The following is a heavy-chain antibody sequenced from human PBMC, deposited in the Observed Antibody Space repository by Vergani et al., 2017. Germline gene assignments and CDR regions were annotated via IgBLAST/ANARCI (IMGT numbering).Heavy chain of an antibody. D-gene: IGHD3-3*01. CDR2: IYYSGST. J-gene: IGHJ6*03. CDR1: GGSVSSGSYY. V-gene: IGHV4-61*01. Sequence: QVQLQESGPGLVKPSETLSLTCTVSGGSVSSGSYYWSWIRQPXGKGLEWIGYIYYSGSTNYNPSLKSRVTISVDTSKNQFSLKLSSVTAADTAVYYCARGIKTDYDFWSGYFNYYMDVWGKGTTVTVSS. CDR3: ARGIKTDYDFWSGYFNYYMDV.